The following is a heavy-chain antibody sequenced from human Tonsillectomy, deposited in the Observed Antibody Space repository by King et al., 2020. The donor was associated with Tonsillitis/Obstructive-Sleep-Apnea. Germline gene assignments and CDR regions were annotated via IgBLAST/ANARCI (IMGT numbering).Heavy chain of an antibody. V-gene: IGHV4-39*01. CDR2: IYYSGST. CDR3: ARLDPPSVGGVFDY. Sequence: QLQESGPGLVKPSETLSLTCTVSGGSISSSSYYWGWIRQPPGKGLEWIGSIYYSGSTYYNPSLKSRVTISVDTSKNQFSLKLSSVTAADTAVYYCARLDPPSVGGVFDYWGQGTLVTVSS. J-gene: IGHJ4*02. D-gene: IGHD1-26*01. CDR1: GGSISSSSYY.